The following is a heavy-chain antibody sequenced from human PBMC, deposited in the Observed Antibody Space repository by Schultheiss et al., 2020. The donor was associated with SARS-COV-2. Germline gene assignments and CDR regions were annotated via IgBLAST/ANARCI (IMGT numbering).Heavy chain of an antibody. CDR1: GFTVSAYG. Sequence: GGSLRLSCAASGFTVSAYGMNWVRQAPGKGLEWVAVIWYDGTNKYYEDSLKGRFTISRDNSKNTLYLQMNSLRAEDTAVYYCARAGGGDYGDLWGQGTLVTVSS. CDR3: ARAGGGDYGDL. CDR2: IWYDGTNK. V-gene: IGHV3-33*01. D-gene: IGHD4-17*01. J-gene: IGHJ5*02.